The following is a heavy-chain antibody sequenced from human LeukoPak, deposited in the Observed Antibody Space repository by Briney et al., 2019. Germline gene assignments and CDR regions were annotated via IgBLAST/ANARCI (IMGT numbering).Heavy chain of an antibody. CDR3: ARGPDTAMVHFDY. Sequence: SSETLSLTCTVSGGSISSGDYYWSWIRQPPGKGLEWIGYIYYSGSTYYNPPLKSRVTISVDTSKNQFSLKLSSVTAADTAVYYCARGPDTAMVHFDYWGQGTLVTVSS. D-gene: IGHD5-18*01. J-gene: IGHJ4*02. CDR2: IYYSGST. CDR1: GGSISSGDYY. V-gene: IGHV4-30-4*08.